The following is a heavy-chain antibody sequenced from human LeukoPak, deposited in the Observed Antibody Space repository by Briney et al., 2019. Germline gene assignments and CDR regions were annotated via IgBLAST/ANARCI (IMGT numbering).Heavy chain of an antibody. J-gene: IGHJ6*03. CDR2: ISGSGGNT. Sequence: GGSLRLSCVASEFTFNNYAMAWVRQGPGKGLEWVSSISGSGGNTYYADSVKGRFTISRDNSKNTLYLQMNSLRAEDTAAYYCAKDGGNYYDAGGSYLMRSYMDVWGKGTTVTVSS. D-gene: IGHD3-22*01. CDR1: EFTFNNYA. CDR3: AKDGGNYYDAGGSYLMRSYMDV. V-gene: IGHV3-23*01.